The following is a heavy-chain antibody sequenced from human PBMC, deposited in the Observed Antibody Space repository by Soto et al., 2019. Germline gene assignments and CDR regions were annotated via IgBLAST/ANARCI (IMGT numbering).Heavy chain of an antibody. CDR2: LNSDGSDT. D-gene: IGHD3-3*01. V-gene: IGHV3-74*01. CDR3: ERVGHDSVDLDY. Sequence: GGSLRLSCAASGFTFSSYWMHWVRQAPGKGLLWVSRLNSDGSDTSYADSVKGRFTISRDNAKNTLYLQMNSLRAEDTAVYSCERVGHDSVDLDYWGQGTLVPVSS. J-gene: IGHJ4*02. CDR1: GFTFSSYW.